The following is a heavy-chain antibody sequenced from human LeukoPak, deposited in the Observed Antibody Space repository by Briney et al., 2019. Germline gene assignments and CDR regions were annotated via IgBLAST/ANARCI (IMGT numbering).Heavy chain of an antibody. CDR2: ISSNGGST. Sequence: GGSLRLSCAASGFTFSSYAMHWVRQAPGKGLEYVSAISSNGGSTYYANPVKGRFTISRDNAKNSLYLQMNTLRAEDTAVYYCARDRHKYNYDSGGYPPYWGQGTLVTVSS. V-gene: IGHV3-64*01. J-gene: IGHJ4*02. CDR1: GFTFSSYA. CDR3: ARDRHKYNYDSGGYPPY. D-gene: IGHD3-22*01.